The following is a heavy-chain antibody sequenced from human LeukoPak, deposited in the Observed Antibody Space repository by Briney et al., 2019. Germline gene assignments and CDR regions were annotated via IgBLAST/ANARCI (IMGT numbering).Heavy chain of an antibody. CDR3: ASDLPLAH. CDR2: IYYTGST. CDR1: GGSISAYY. Sequence: SETLSLTCSVCGGSISAYYLSWIRQPPGKGLEWIGYIYYTGSTNYNPSLKSRLPISVDTFNNQVSLKLSSVTAADTAVYYCASDLPLAHWGQGIVVTVSS. V-gene: IGHV4-59*01. J-gene: IGHJ4*02.